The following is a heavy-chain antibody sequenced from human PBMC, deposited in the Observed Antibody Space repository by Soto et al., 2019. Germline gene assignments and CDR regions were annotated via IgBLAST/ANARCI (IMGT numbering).Heavy chain of an antibody. CDR1: GGSIKNTNYH. J-gene: IGHJ4*01. V-gene: IGHV4-39*01. Sequence: SETLSLTCIVSGGSIKNTNYHWGWIRQPPGKGLEWIGTLYYRGATDYNPSLKTRVTISVDTSKNLLSLNLSSVTAADTAVYYRFGVMAATLDYWGQGTLVTVSS. CDR3: FGVMAATLDY. CDR2: LYYRGAT. D-gene: IGHD2-21*02.